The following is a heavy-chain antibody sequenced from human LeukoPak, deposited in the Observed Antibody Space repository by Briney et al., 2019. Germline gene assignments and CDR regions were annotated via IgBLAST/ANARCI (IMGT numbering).Heavy chain of an antibody. V-gene: IGHV3-7*03. CDR2: IKQDGSER. J-gene: IGHJ5*01. CDR1: GFTFSIYW. CDR3: ARGRDVDS. Sequence: GGSLRLSCAASGFTFSIYWMSWVRQAPGKGLEWVANIKQDGSERYYVDSVKGRFTLSRDNAKNSLYLQMSSLRVEDTAVYYCARGRDVDSWGQGTLVTVSS.